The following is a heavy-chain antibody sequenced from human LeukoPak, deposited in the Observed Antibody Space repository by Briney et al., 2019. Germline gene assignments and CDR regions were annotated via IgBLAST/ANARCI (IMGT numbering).Heavy chain of an antibody. D-gene: IGHD6-13*01. CDR2: IIPIFGTA. Sequence: SVKVSCKASGGTFSSYAISLVRQAPGQGLEWMGGIIPIFGTASYAQKFQGRVTITTDESTSTAYMELSSLRSEDTAVYYCARVIAAAAYYFDYWGQGTLVTVSS. CDR3: ARVIAAAAYYFDY. CDR1: GGTFSSYA. J-gene: IGHJ4*02. V-gene: IGHV1-69*05.